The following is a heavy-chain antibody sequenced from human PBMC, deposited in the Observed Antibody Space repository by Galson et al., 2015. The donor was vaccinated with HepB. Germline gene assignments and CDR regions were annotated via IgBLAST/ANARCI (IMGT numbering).Heavy chain of an antibody. Sequence: QSGAEVKKPGESLKISCSCSGSTFPSYWIGWVRQMPGKGLEWMGIIYPGDSDTRYSPSFQGQVTISADKSISTAYLQWSSLEASDTAIYYCARTNYDFWSGYDYWGQGTLVTVSS. D-gene: IGHD3-3*01. CDR1: GSTFPSYW. V-gene: IGHV5-51*01. J-gene: IGHJ4*02. CDR3: ARTNYDFWSGYDY. CDR2: IYPGDSDT.